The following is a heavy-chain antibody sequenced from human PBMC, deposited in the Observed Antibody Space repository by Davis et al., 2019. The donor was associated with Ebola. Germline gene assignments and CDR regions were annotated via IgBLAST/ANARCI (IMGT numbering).Heavy chain of an antibody. CDR2: ISYDGSNK. D-gene: IGHD3-10*01. CDR3: ARDHDSGSYTVNGGESPQPTKGKDY. J-gene: IGHJ4*02. V-gene: IGHV3-30-3*01. CDR1: GFTFSSYA. Sequence: GESLKISCAASGFTFSSYAMHWVRQAPGKGLEWVAVISYDGSNKYYADSVKGRFTISRDNAKNSLYLQMNSLRAEDTAVYYCARDHDSGSYTVNGGESPQPTKGKDYWGQGTLVTVSS.